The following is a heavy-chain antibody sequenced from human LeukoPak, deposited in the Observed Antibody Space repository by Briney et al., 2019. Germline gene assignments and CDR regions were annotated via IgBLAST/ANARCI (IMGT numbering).Heavy chain of an antibody. CDR2: IYHSGST. Sequence: PSETLSLTCAVYGGSFSGYYWSWIRQPPGKGLEWIGSIYHSGSTYYNPSLKSRVTISVDTSKNQFSLKLSSVTAADTAVYYCARSAGRGWLQLLRDAFDIWGQGTMVTVSS. CDR3: ARSAGRGWLQLLRDAFDI. V-gene: IGHV4-34*01. D-gene: IGHD5-24*01. J-gene: IGHJ3*02. CDR1: GGSFSGYY.